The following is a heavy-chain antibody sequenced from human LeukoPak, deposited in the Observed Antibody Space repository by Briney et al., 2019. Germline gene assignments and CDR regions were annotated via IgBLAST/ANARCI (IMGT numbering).Heavy chain of an antibody. CDR2: INPNSGGT. V-gene: IGHV1-2*02. CDR3: ARYYDFWSGFASTNWFDP. Sequence: ASVKVSCKASGYTFTGYYMHWVRQAPGQGLEWMGWINPNSGGTNYAQKFQGRVTMTRDTSISTAYMELSRLRSDGTAVYYCARYYDFWSGFASTNWFDPWGQGTLVTVSS. D-gene: IGHD3-3*01. J-gene: IGHJ5*02. CDR1: GYTFTGYY.